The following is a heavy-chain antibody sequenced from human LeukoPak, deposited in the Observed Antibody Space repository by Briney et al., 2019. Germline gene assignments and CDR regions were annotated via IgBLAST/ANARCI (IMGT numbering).Heavy chain of an antibody. Sequence: SVTVSCKASGYTFIGYYMHWVRQAPGQGLEWMGGIIPIFGTANYAQKFQGRVTITADESTSTAYMELSSLRSEDTAVYYCASTYSSSYGLYYYGMDVWGQGTTVTVSS. D-gene: IGHD6-6*01. V-gene: IGHV1-69*13. CDR2: IIPIFGTA. CDR3: ASTYSSSYGLYYYGMDV. J-gene: IGHJ6*02. CDR1: GYTFIGYY.